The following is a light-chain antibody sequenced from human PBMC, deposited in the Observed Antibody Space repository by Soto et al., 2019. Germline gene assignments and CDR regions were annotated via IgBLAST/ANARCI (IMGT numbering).Light chain of an antibody. J-gene: IGLJ1*01. CDR3: QSYDSRLSGSV. CDR1: RSNIGAGYD. CDR2: GNS. Sequence: QSVLTQPPSVSGAPGQRVTISCTGSRSNIGAGYDVHWYQQLPGTAPKLLIYGNSIRPSGVPDRFSGSQSGASASLAITGLQADDEADYYCQSYDSRLSGSVFGTGTKLTVL. V-gene: IGLV1-40*01.